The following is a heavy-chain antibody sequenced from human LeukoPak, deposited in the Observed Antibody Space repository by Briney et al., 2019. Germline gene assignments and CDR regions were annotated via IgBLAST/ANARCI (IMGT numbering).Heavy chain of an antibody. CDR3: AKEPYSSGWYDWFDP. CDR1: GFTFSSYA. J-gene: IGHJ5*02. D-gene: IGHD6-19*01. Sequence: GGSLRLSCAASGFTFSSYAMSWVRQAPGKGLEWVSAISSSGGSTYYADSVKGRFTISRDNSKNTLYLQMNSLRAEDTAVYYCAKEPYSSGWYDWFDPWGQGTLVTVSS. CDR2: ISSSGGST. V-gene: IGHV3-23*01.